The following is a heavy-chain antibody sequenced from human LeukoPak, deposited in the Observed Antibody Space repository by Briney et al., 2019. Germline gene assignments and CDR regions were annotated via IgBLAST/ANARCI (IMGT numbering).Heavy chain of an antibody. V-gene: IGHV5-51*01. D-gene: IGHD6-13*01. J-gene: IGHJ4*02. CDR1: GYSFTSYW. Sequence: GESLQISCKGSGYSFTSYWIGWVRPMPGKGREWMGIIYPGDSDTRYSPSFQGQVTISADKSISTAYLQWSSLKASDTAMYYCARPRGGYSSSWIFDYWGQGTLVTVSS. CDR2: IYPGDSDT. CDR3: ARPRGGYSSSWIFDY.